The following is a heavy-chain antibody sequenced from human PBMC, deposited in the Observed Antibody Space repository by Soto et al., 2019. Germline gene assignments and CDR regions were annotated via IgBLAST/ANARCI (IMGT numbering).Heavy chain of an antibody. CDR1: GYTFTGYY. D-gene: IGHD3-10*01. CDR3: ARGLVPLWFGELSPPAEYFQH. CDR2: INPNSGGT. Sequence: ASVKVSCKASGYTFTGYYMHWVRQAPGQGLEWMGWINPNSGGTNYAQKFQGRVTMTRDTSISTAYMELSRLRSDDAAVYYCARGLVPLWFGELSPPAEYFQHWGQGTLVTVSS. J-gene: IGHJ1*01. V-gene: IGHV1-2*02.